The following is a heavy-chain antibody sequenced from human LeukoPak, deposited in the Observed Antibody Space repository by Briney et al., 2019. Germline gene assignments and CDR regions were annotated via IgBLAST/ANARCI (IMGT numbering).Heavy chain of an antibody. V-gene: IGHV3-9*01. Sequence: GGSLRLSCAASGFTFDDYAMHWVRQAPGKGLEWVSGISWNSGSIGYADSVKGRFTISRDNAKTSLYLQMNSLRAEDTALYYCAKGKAARPESGRFDYWGQGTLVTVSS. CDR3: AKGKAARPESGRFDY. CDR2: ISWNSGSI. D-gene: IGHD6-6*01. J-gene: IGHJ4*02. CDR1: GFTFDDYA.